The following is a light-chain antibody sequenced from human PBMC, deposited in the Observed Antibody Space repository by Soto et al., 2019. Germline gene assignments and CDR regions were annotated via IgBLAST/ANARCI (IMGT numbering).Light chain of an antibody. Sequence: EIVITQSPATLSVSPGETATLSCRASQSVSYNLAWYQQKPGQGPRLLIYGAFTRATGIPARFSGSGSGTEFTLTISSLQSEDFALYYCQQYKNWPPLTFGGETKVEIK. CDR1: QSVSYN. J-gene: IGKJ4*01. V-gene: IGKV3-15*01. CDR2: GAF. CDR3: QQYKNWPPLT.